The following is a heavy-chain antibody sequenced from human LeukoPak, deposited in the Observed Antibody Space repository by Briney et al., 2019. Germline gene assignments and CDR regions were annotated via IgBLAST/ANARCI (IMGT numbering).Heavy chain of an antibody. V-gene: IGHV4-4*02. Sequence: SETLSLTCAVSGGSISSSNWWSWIRQPPGKGLEWIGEIYHSGSTNYNPSLKSRVTISVDKSKTQFSLKLSSVTAADTAVYYCARYSSSWYDVDYWGQGTLVTVSS. CDR1: GGSISSSNW. D-gene: IGHD6-13*01. CDR3: ARYSSSWYDVDY. CDR2: IYHSGST. J-gene: IGHJ4*02.